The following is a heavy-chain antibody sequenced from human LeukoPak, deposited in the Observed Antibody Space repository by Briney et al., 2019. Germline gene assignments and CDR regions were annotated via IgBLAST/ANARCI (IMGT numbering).Heavy chain of an antibody. CDR2: IYTRGST. J-gene: IGHJ3*02. Sequence: SETLSLTCTVSGGSINNYYWSWIRQPAGKRLEWIGRIYTRGSTNYNPSLESRVTMSVDTSKNQFSLKLSSVTAADTAVYYCARGRYCSADICSGGDAFDIWGQGTMVSVSS. CDR3: ARGRYCSADICSGGDAFDI. D-gene: IGHD2-15*01. CDR1: GGSINNYY. V-gene: IGHV4-4*07.